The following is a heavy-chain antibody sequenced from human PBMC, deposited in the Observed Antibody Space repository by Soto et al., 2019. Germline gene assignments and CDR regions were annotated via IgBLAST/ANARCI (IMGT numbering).Heavy chain of an antibody. CDR2: MNPNSGNT. CDR1: GYTFTSYD. V-gene: IGHV1-8*01. J-gene: IGHJ6*03. D-gene: IGHD3-3*01. Sequence: ASVKVSCKASGYTFTSYDINWVRQATGQGLEWMGWMNPNSGNTGYAQKFQGRVTMTRNTSISTAYMELSSLRSEDTAVYYCARPPRAQYYDFWSGYYGNYYYSMDVWCKGTTVTVSS. CDR3: ARPPRAQYYDFWSGYYGNYYYSMDV.